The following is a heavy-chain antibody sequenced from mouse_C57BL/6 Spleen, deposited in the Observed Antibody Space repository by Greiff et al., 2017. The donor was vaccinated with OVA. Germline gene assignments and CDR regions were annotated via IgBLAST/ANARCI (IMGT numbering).Heavy chain of an antibody. CDR1: GYTFTSYW. J-gene: IGHJ1*03. CDR2: IYPGSGST. Sequence: GPELVKPGASVKMSCKASGYTFTSYWITWVKQRPGQGLEWIGDIYPGSGSTHYNEKFKSKATLTVDTSSSTAYMQLSSLTSEDSAVYDCAREKTTVVATDWYFDVWGTGTTVTVSS. CDR3: AREKTTVVATDWYFDV. D-gene: IGHD1-1*01. V-gene: IGHV1-55*01.